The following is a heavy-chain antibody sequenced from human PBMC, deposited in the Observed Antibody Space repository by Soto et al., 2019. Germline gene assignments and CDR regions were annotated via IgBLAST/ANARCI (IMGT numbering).Heavy chain of an antibody. J-gene: IGHJ3*02. V-gene: IGHV3-21*01. CDR3: ATTWGAYYYDSSGYAFDI. CDR1: GFTFSSYS. Sequence: GGSLRLSCAASGFTFSSYSMNWVRQAPGKGLEWVSSISSSSSYIYYADSVKGRFTISRDNAKNSLYLQMNSLRAEDTAVYYCATTWGAYYYDSSGYAFDIWGQGTMVTVSS. CDR2: ISSSSSYI. D-gene: IGHD3-22*01.